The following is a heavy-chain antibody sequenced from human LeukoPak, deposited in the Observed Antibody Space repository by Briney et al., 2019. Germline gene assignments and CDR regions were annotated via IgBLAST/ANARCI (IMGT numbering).Heavy chain of an antibody. V-gene: IGHV1-2*02. J-gene: IGHJ6*02. Sequence: ASVKVSCKASGYTFTSYGISWARQSPGQGLEWMGWINPNSGGTYYAQKFQGGVTVTRDTSISTAYMELSRLRSDDTAVYYCARWHYDILTGSHYGLDVWGQGTTVTVSS. D-gene: IGHD3-9*01. CDR2: INPNSGGT. CDR3: ARWHYDILTGSHYGLDV. CDR1: GYTFTSYG.